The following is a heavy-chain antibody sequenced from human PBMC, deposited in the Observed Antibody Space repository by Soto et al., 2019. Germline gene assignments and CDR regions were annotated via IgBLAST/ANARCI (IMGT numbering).Heavy chain of an antibody. Sequence: EVQLVETGGGLIQPGGSLRLSCAASGLTVSSNYMNWVRQAPGKGLEWVSVLYSGGSTHYAGSVKGRFIISRDNSKNKPYLQMNSLRVEDTAVYYCARDRPGDEGDGFDIWGHGTMVTVSS. CDR2: LYSGGST. V-gene: IGHV3-53*02. D-gene: IGHD3-10*01. J-gene: IGHJ3*02. CDR3: ARDRPGDEGDGFDI. CDR1: GLTVSSNY.